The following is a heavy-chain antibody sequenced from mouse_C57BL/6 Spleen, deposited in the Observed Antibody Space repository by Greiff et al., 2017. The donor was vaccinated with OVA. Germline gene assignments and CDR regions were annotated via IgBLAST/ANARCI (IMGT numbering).Heavy chain of an antibody. Sequence: VKLMESGPGLAAPSQSLSITCTVSGFSLTSYGVSWVRQPPGKGLEWLGVIWGDGGTNYHSALISSLSISKDNSKSQVLLKLNRLQTDDTATDYCAKRAYYSNYGAMDYWGQGTSVTVSS. CDR2: IWGDGGT. CDR3: AKRAYYSNYGAMDY. D-gene: IGHD2-5*01. J-gene: IGHJ4*01. V-gene: IGHV2-3*01. CDR1: GFSLTSYG.